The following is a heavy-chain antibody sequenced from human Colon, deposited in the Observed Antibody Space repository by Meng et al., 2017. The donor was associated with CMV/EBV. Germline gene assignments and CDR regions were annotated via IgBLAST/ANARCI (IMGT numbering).Heavy chain of an antibody. CDR3: VHRSYSGQDDD. J-gene: IGHJ4*02. CDR1: GFSFSTSKAG. CDR2: IYWDDDT. Sequence: QITLKQSGPTLVKPTQTLKLTCTFSGFSFSTSKAGVGWIRLPPGKALEWLALIYWDDDTRYNPSLKTRLTITKDTSKNQVILTMTKMDPADTATYFCVHRSYSGQDDDWGQGALVTVSS. V-gene: IGHV2-5*02. D-gene: IGHD5-12*01.